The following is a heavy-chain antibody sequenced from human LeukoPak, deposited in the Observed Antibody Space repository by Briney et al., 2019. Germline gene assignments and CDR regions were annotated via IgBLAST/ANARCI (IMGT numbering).Heavy chain of an antibody. D-gene: IGHD6-13*01. J-gene: IGHJ4*02. CDR1: GYTFTTYG. CDR3: ARDSGRIAANFDY. V-gene: IGHV1-18*01. CDR2: ISTYNGNP. Sequence: GPWVKVSCKASGYTFTTYGISWVRQAPGQGLEWMGWISTYNGNPTYVQNLQGRVTMTTDTSTSTDYMELRSLRSDDTAVYYCARDSGRIAANFDYWGQGTLVTVSS.